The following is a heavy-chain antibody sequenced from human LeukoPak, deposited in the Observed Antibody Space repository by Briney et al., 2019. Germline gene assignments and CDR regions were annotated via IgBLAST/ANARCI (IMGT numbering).Heavy chain of an antibody. J-gene: IGHJ5*02. CDR2: VYHSGST. V-gene: IGHV4-34*01. Sequence: SETLSLTCAVYGGSFSGYYWSWIRQPPGKGLEWIGEVYHSGSTNYNPSLKSRVTISVDKSKNQFSVKLSSVTAADTAVYYCARHGVATWFDPWGQGTLVTVSS. CDR3: ARHGVATWFDP. CDR1: GGSFSGYY. D-gene: IGHD2-15*01.